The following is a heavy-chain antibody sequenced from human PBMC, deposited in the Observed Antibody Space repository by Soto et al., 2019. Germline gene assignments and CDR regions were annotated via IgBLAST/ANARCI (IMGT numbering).Heavy chain of an antibody. Sequence: QVQLQESGPGLVKPSETLSLTCTVSGGSISGGDYYWTWIRQSPGKGLEWIGNIYSTGTPYYNPSLKSRVTISVDTANNQFSLSLTSVTATDTSVYYCARGMCMIRRHDSWGQGTLVIVST. CDR3: ARGMCMIRRHDS. V-gene: IGHV4-30-4*01. D-gene: IGHD3-22*01. CDR1: GGSISGGDYY. J-gene: IGHJ4*02. CDR2: IYSTGTP.